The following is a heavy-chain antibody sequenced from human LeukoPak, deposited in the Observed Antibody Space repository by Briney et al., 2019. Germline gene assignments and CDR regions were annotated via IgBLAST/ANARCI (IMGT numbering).Heavy chain of an antibody. CDR1: GYTFTGYF. Sequence: RASVKVSCKASGYTFTGYFMHWVRQAPGQGLEWMGWINPNSGGTNYAQKFQGRVTMTRDTSISTAYMELSRLRSDDTAVYYCARQGVDGSSGWYRSNWFDPWGQGTLVTVSS. J-gene: IGHJ5*02. V-gene: IGHV1-2*02. CDR2: INPNSGGT. CDR3: ARQGVDGSSGWYRSNWFDP. D-gene: IGHD6-13*01.